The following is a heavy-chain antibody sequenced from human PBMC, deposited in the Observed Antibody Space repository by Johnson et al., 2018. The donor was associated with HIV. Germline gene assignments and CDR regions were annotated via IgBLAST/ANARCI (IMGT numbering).Heavy chain of an antibody. D-gene: IGHD2-21*02. CDR3: ARDSAYCGGDCHDAFDI. V-gene: IGHV3-64*07. CDR1: GFIFDDYG. J-gene: IGHJ3*02. Sequence: VQLVESGGGLVQPGGSLRLSCAGSGFIFDDYGMNWVRQVPGKGLEYVSVISSNGCTTYYADSVKGRFTISRDNSKNTLYLQMGSLRAEDMAVYYCARDSAYCGGDCHDAFDIWGQGTMVTVSS. CDR2: ISSNGCTT.